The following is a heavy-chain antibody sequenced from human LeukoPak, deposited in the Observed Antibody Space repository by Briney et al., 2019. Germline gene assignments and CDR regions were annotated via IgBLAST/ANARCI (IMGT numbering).Heavy chain of an antibody. D-gene: IGHD4-23*01. CDR3: ASEDYGGNHY. V-gene: IGHV4-30-2*01. J-gene: IGHJ4*02. CDR1: GGSISSGGYS. Sequence: PSQTLSLTCAVSGGSISSGGYSWSWIRQPPGKGLEWIGYIYHSGSTYYNPSLKSRVTMSVDTSKNQFSLKLSSVTAADTAVYYCASEDYGGNHYWGQGTLVTVSS. CDR2: IYHSGST.